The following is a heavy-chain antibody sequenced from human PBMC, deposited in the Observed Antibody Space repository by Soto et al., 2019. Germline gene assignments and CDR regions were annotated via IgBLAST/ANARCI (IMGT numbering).Heavy chain of an antibody. D-gene: IGHD3-3*01. CDR2: IYHSGST. J-gene: IGHJ6*03. V-gene: IGHV4-4*02. CDR3: ARDFRSDDFWSGYYYYRAV. CDR1: SGSISSSNW. Sequence: SETLSLTCAVSSGSISSSNWWSWVRQPPGKGLEWIGEIYHSGSTNYNPSLKSRVTISVDKSKNQFSLKLSSVTAADTAVYYCARDFRSDDFWSGYYYYRAVWGKGTTVTVSS.